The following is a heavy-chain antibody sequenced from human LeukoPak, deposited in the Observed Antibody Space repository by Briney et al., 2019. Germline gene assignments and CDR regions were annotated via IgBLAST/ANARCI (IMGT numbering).Heavy chain of an antibody. CDR2: IYYSGST. V-gene: IGHV4-34*01. CDR1: GGSFSGYY. Sequence: SETLSLTCAVYGGSFSGYYWSWIRQPPGKGLEWIGSIYYSGSTYYNPSLKSRVTISVDTSKNQFSLKLSSVTAADTAVYYCARGRGYSGYDYYYYYGMDVWGQGTTVTVSS. CDR3: ARGRGYSGYDYYYYYGMDV. J-gene: IGHJ6*02. D-gene: IGHD5-12*01.